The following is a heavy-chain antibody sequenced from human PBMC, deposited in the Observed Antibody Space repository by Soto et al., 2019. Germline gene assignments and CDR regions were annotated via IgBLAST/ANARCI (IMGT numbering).Heavy chain of an antibody. J-gene: IGHJ5*02. CDR1: GFTFSSYG. CDR3: AKDRPYKSADP. V-gene: IGHV3-30*18. CDR2: ISYDGSNK. D-gene: IGHD3-10*01. Sequence: HPGGSLRLSCAASGFTFSSYGMHWVRQAPGKGLEWVAVISYDGSNKYYADSVKGRFTISRDNSKNTLYLQMNSLRAEDTAVYYCAKDRPYKSADPWGQGTLVTVSS.